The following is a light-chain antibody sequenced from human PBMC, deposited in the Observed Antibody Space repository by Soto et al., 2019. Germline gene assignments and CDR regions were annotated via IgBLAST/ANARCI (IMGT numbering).Light chain of an antibody. CDR2: AAS. J-gene: IGKJ4*01. Sequence: AIRMTQSPSSFSASTGDRVTITCRASQGISSYLAWYQQKPGKAPKLLIYAASTLQSGVPSRFSGSGSGTDFTLTISCLQSEAFATYFCQQYYSYSLTFGGGTKVEIK. CDR3: QQYYSYSLT. V-gene: IGKV1-8*01. CDR1: QGISSY.